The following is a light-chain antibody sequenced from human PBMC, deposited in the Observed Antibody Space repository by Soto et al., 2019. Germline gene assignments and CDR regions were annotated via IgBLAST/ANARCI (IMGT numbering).Light chain of an antibody. V-gene: IGLV1-44*01. Sequence: QSVLTQPPSASGTPGQRVTISCSGSSSNIGSNTVNWYQQLPGTAPXLXXXXXXQRPSGVPXXXXXXXXXXXXXXXIXGLQSEDEADYYCAAWDDSLNGWVFGGGTKLTVL. J-gene: IGLJ3*02. CDR3: AAWDDSLNGWV. CDR1: SSNIGSNT. CDR2: XXX.